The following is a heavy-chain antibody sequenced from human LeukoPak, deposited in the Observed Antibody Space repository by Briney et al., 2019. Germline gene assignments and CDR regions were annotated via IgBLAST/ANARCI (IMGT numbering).Heavy chain of an antibody. CDR1: GFTFSSYA. CDR3: AKGDPPTYYDILTGQGY. D-gene: IGHD3-9*01. Sequence: GGSLRLSCAASGFTFSSYAMSWVRQAPGKGLEWVAGISAGGGSTYYAESVKGRFTISRDSSKNMLYLQLNSLRAEDTAVYYCAKGDPPTYYDILTGQGYWGQGTLVTVSS. CDR2: ISAGGGST. J-gene: IGHJ4*02. V-gene: IGHV3-23*01.